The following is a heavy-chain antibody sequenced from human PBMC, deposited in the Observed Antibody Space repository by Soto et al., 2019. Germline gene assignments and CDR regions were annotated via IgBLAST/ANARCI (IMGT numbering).Heavy chain of an antibody. V-gene: IGHV1-69*06. Sequence: SAKVPRKASGGTLSGYAISWVRQATGQGVGGMGGIIPIFGTANYAQKFQGRVTITADKSTSTAYMELSSLRSEDTAVYYCASNHYDSSGYLVRDYYGMDVWGQGTTVTGSS. CDR3: ASNHYDSSGYLVRDYYGMDV. D-gene: IGHD3-22*01. J-gene: IGHJ6*02. CDR1: GGTLSGYA. CDR2: IIPIFGTA.